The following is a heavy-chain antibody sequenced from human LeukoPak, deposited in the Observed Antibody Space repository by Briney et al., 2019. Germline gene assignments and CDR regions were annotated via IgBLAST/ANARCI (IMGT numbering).Heavy chain of an antibody. CDR1: GYTFTSYY. D-gene: IGHD3-10*01. CDR2: INPSGGST. J-gene: IGHJ3*02. V-gene: IGHV1-46*01. CDR3: ARSLKDYYGSGMDQSGAFDI. Sequence: ASVKVSCKASGYTFTSYYMHWVRQAPGQGLEWMGIINPSGGSTSYAQKFQGRVTMTRDTSTSTVYMELSSLRSEDTAVYYCARSLKDYYGSGMDQSGAFDIWGQGTMVTVSS.